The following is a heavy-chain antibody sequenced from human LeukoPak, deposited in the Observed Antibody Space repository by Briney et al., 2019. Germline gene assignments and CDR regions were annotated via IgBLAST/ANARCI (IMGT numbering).Heavy chain of an antibody. V-gene: IGHV3-23*01. CDR1: GFTFSSDA. CDR3: AKLPIRSGYYTYFDY. Sequence: PGGSLRLSCAASGFTFSSDAMSWVRQAPGKGLEWVSAISGSGGSTYYADSVKGRFTISRDNSKNTLYLQMNSLRAEDTAVYYCAKLPIRSGYYTYFDYWGQGTLVTVSS. CDR2: ISGSGGST. J-gene: IGHJ4*02. D-gene: IGHD3-3*01.